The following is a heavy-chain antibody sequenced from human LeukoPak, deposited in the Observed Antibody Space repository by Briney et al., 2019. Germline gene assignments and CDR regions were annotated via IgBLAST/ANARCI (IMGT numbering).Heavy chain of an antibody. CDR3: AKDSHQQLVTWFDP. CDR2: ISGSGGST. Sequence: GGSLRLSCAASGFTFSTYAMSRVRQAPGKELEWVSGISGSGGSTYYADSVKGRFTISRDNSKNTLYLQMNSLRAEDTAVYYCAKDSHQQLVTWFDPWGQGTLVTVSS. CDR1: GFTFSTYA. J-gene: IGHJ5*02. D-gene: IGHD6-13*01. V-gene: IGHV3-23*01.